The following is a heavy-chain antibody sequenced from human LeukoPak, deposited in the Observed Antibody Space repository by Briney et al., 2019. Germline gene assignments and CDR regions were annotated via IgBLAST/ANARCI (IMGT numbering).Heavy chain of an antibody. Sequence: GESLKISCKGSGYTFTTYWIGWVRQMPGKGLECLGVIYPGDSDTRYSPSFQGQVTISADKSISTAYLQWSSLKASDTAMYYCARQRDYYDSSGQDAFDIWGQGTMVTVSS. CDR2: IYPGDSDT. J-gene: IGHJ3*02. CDR3: ARQRDYYDSSGQDAFDI. V-gene: IGHV5-51*01. CDR1: GYTFTTYW. D-gene: IGHD3-22*01.